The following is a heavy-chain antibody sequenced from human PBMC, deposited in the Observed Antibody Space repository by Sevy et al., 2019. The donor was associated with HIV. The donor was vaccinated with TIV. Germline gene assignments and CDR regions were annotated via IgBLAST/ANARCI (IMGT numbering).Heavy chain of an antibody. J-gene: IGHJ4*02. CDR3: AKGRYSGLDGGFDY. CDR2: ISGTGFST. CDR1: GFSFSNYV. Sequence: GGSLRLSCAASGFSFSNYVMSWVRQAPGKGLEWVSSISGTGFSTYYADSVKGRFTISRDNSKNTLYLQMNSLSAEDTAVYYCAKGRYSGLDGGFDYWGQGTLVTVSS. V-gene: IGHV3-23*01. D-gene: IGHD6-19*01.